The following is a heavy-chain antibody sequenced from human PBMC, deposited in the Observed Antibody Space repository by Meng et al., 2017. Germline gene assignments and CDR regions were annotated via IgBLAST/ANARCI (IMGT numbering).Heavy chain of an antibody. Sequence: GESLKISCAASGFTFSSYSMNWVGQAPGKGLEWVSSISSSSSYIYYADSVKGRFTISRDTAKNSLYLQMNSLRAEDTAVYYCAREANTAAFDYWGQGTLVTVSS. CDR1: GFTFSSYS. CDR2: ISSSSSYI. V-gene: IGHV3-21*01. J-gene: IGHJ4*02. CDR3: AREANTAAFDY. D-gene: IGHD5-18*01.